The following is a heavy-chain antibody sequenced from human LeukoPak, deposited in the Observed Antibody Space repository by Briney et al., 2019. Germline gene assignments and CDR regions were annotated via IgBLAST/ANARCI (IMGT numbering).Heavy chain of an antibody. D-gene: IGHD3-9*01. V-gene: IGHV3-23*01. J-gene: IGHJ4*02. CDR2: ISGGGGSI. CDR1: GFSFSNYA. Sequence: GGSLRLSCAASGFSFSNYAMTWVRQAPGKGLEWVSGISGGGGSIYYADFVKGQFTISRDNSKNTVYLQMNSLRAEDTAVYYCAKCARIDWLPIDYWGQGTLVTVSS. CDR3: AKCARIDWLPIDY.